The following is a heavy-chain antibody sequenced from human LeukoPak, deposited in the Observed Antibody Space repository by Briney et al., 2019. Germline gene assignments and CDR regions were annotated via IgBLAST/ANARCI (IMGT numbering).Heavy chain of an antibody. CDR1: GFTFSSYR. CDR3: ARSSRELGGYAPWELMPPFDY. Sequence: GGSLRLSCAASGFTFSSYRMNWVRQAPGKGLEGFSYISSSSSTIYYADSVKGRFTISRDNAKNSLYLQMNSLRAEDTAVYYCARSSRELGGYAPWELMPPFDYWGQGTLVTVSS. CDR2: ISSSSSTI. D-gene: IGHD1-7*01. V-gene: IGHV3-48*01. J-gene: IGHJ4*02.